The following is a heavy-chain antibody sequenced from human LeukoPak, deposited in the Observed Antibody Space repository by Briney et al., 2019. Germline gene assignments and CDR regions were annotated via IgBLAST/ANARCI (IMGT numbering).Heavy chain of an antibody. CDR1: GGSFSGYY. CDR2: INHSGST. J-gene: IGHJ5*02. V-gene: IGHV4-34*01. Sequence: PSETLSLTCAVYGGSFSGYYWSWIRQPPGKGLGWIGEINHSGSTNYNPSLKSRVTISVDTSKNQFSLKLSSVTAADTAVYYCAGGKELRFSRKYNWFDPWGQGTWSPSPQ. CDR3: AGGKELRFSRKYNWFDP. D-gene: IGHD3-3*01.